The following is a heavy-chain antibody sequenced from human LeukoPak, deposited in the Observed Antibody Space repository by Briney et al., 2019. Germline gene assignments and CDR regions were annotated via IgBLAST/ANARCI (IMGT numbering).Heavy chain of an antibody. CDR1: GYSISSGYY. CDR3: ARASSGWQIDY. V-gene: IGHV4-38-2*02. Sequence: SETLSLTCTVSGYSISSGYYWGWIRQPPGKGLEWIGSIYHSGSTYYNPSLKSRVTISVDTSKNQFSLKLSSVTAADTAVYYCARASSGWQIDYWGQGTLVTVSS. D-gene: IGHD6-19*01. J-gene: IGHJ4*02. CDR2: IYHSGST.